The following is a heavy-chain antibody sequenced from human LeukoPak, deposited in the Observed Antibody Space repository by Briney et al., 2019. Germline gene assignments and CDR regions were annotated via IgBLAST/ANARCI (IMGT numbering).Heavy chain of an antibody. D-gene: IGHD6-19*01. CDR3: ARGGIAMADRYFDY. CDR1: GFTFSSHG. J-gene: IGHJ4*02. V-gene: IGHV3-23*01. Sequence: GGSLRLSCAASGFTFSSHGMSWVRQAPGKGLQWVSAISGSGGTTNYADSVKGRFTISTDNSKNTLYLQVNSLRVEDTGVYYCARGGIAMADRYFDYWGQGTLVTVSS. CDR2: ISGSGGTT.